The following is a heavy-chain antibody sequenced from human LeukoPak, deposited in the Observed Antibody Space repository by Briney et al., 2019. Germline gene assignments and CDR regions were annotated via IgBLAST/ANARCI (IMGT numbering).Heavy chain of an antibody. CDR3: ARVGAYCSGGSCYSFDAFGI. Sequence: GGSLRLSCAASGFTFSSYWMSWVRQAPGKGLEWVANIKQDGSEKYYVDSVKGRFTISRDNAKNSLYLQMNSLRAEDTAVYYCARVGAYCSGGSCYSFDAFGIWGQGTMVTVSS. V-gene: IGHV3-7*01. CDR1: GFTFSSYW. CDR2: IKQDGSEK. J-gene: IGHJ3*02. D-gene: IGHD2-15*01.